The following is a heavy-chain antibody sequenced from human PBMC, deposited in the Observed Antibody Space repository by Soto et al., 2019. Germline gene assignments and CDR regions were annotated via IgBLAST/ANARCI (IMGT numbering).Heavy chain of an antibody. V-gene: IGHV1-2*04. D-gene: IGHD6-19*01. CDR2: INPNSGGT. J-gene: IGHJ5*02. CDR3: ARGHSGAGTVDWFDP. Sequence: QVQLVQSGAEVKKPGASVKVSCKASGYTFTGYYMHWVRQAPGQGLEWMGWINPNSGGTNYAQKVQGWVTMARDTSISPAYMELSRLRSDDTAVYYCARGHSGAGTVDWFDPWGQGTLVTVSS. CDR1: GYTFTGYY.